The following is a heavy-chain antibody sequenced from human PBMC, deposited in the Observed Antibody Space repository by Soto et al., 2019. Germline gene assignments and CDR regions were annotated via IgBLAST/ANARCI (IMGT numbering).Heavy chain of an antibody. J-gene: IGHJ3*01. CDR1: GFTFSSYG. Sequence: GGSLRLSCAVSGFTFSSYGMHWVRQAPGKGLEWVAVISYDGSNKYYADSVKGRFTISRDNSKNTLYLQMNSLRAEDTAVYYCARDHDNERQEVWGQGTMVTVSS. CDR3: ARDHDNERQEV. CDR2: ISYDGSNK. D-gene: IGHD3-9*01. V-gene: IGHV3-30*03.